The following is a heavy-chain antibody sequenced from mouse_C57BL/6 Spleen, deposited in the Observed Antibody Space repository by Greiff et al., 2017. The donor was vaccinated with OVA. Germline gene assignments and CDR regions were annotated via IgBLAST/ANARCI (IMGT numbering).Heavy chain of an antibody. V-gene: IGHV14-4*01. CDR1: GFNIKDDY. J-gene: IGHJ2*01. Sequence: EVQLQQSGAELVRPGASVKLSCTASGFNIKDDYMHWVKQRPEQGLEWIGWIDPENGDTEYASKFQGKATITADTSSNTAYLQLSSLTSEDTAVYYCTTSTGTPFDYWGQGTTLTVSS. D-gene: IGHD4-1*02. CDR3: TTSTGTPFDY. CDR2: IDPENGDT.